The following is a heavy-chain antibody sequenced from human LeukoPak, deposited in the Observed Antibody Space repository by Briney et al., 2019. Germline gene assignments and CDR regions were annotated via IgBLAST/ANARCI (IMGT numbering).Heavy chain of an antibody. CDR3: AKDREYVWGNSRYTGFDS. D-gene: IGHD3-16*02. V-gene: IGHV3-23*01. Sequence: GGSLRLSCAGSGFTLSTYAMGWVRQAPGKGLEWVSAISGTGGSTYYADSVKGRFTISRDNPKNMVYLQMNSLRAEDTAIYYCAKDREYVWGNSRYTGFDSWGQGTLVTVSS. CDR1: GFTLSTYA. CDR2: ISGTGGST. J-gene: IGHJ4*02.